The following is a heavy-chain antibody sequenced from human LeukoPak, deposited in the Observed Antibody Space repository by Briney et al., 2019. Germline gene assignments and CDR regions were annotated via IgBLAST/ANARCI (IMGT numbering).Heavy chain of an antibody. CDR1: GFTFDENG. V-gene: IGHV3-74*01. CDR3: ARGTLVKWYSSSWYLMQQQSGSGYFDY. D-gene: IGHD6-13*01. CDR2: INSDGSST. Sequence: GGSLRLSCAASGFTFDENGMSWVRQAPGKGLEWVSRINSDGSSTSYADSVKGRFTISRDNAKNTLYLQMNSLRAEDTAVYYCARGTLVKWYSSSWYLMQQQSGSGYFDYWGQGTLVTVSS. J-gene: IGHJ4*02.